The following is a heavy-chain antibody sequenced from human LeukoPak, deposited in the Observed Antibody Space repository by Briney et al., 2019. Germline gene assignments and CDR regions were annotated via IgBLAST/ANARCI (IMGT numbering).Heavy chain of an antibody. CDR3: ARDKGFGGSSFDY. J-gene: IGHJ4*02. D-gene: IGHD3-10*01. Sequence: GGSLRLSCAASGFTFTNYWMIWVRQAPGKGLEWVATIRQDGSDKYFLDSVRGRFTISRDNAENSLYLQMNSLRAEDTAVYYCARDKGFGGSSFDYWGQGTLVTVSS. V-gene: IGHV3-7*01. CDR2: IRQDGSDK. CDR1: GFTFTNYW.